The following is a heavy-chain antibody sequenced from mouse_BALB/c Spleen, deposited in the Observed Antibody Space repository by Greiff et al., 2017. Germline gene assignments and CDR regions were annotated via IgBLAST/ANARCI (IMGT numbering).Heavy chain of an antibody. Sequence: VQLQQSGPGLVAPSQSLSITCTVSGFSLTSYGVHWVRQPPGKGLEWLGVIWAGGSTNYNSALMSRLSISKDNSKSQVFLKMNSLQTDDTAMYYCARGNYGSSLYAMDYWGQGTSVTVSS. J-gene: IGHJ4*01. CDR3: ARGNYGSSLYAMDY. D-gene: IGHD1-1*01. CDR2: IWAGGST. CDR1: GFSLTSYG. V-gene: IGHV2-9*02.